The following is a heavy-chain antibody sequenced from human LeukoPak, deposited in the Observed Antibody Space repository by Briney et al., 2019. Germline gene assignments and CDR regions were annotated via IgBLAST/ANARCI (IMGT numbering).Heavy chain of an antibody. J-gene: IGHJ4*02. D-gene: IGHD3-9*01. Sequence: GRSLRGSCAASGFTFSNYVMSWVRQAPGKGLEWVSYIKRNGEMIFYADFVKGRFTISRDNAKTSLYLQMNSLRDEDTAVYYCARDNDWAFHYWGQGTLVTVSS. CDR1: GFTFSNYV. CDR2: IKRNGEMI. CDR3: ARDNDWAFHY. V-gene: IGHV3-48*02.